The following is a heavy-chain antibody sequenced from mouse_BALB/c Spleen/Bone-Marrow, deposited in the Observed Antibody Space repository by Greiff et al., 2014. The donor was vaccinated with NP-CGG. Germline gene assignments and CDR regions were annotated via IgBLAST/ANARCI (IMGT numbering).Heavy chain of an antibody. CDR3: ARRTTTVVATDY. Sequence: QVHVKQSGAELVKPGASVKLSCKASGYTFTSYWMHWGKQRPGQGLEGIGEINPSNGRTNYNEKFKSKATLTVDKSSSTAYMQLSSLTSEDSAVYYCARRTTTVVATDYWGQGTTLTVSS. CDR1: GYTFTSYW. CDR2: INPSNGRT. D-gene: IGHD1-1*01. J-gene: IGHJ2*01. V-gene: IGHV1S81*02.